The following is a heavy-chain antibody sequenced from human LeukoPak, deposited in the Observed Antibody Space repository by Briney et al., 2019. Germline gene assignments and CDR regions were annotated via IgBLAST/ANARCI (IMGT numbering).Heavy chain of an antibody. CDR3: ARGYIYGFES. D-gene: IGHD5-18*01. CDR1: GFTISNYW. V-gene: IGHV3-74*01. CDR2: INSDGSST. Sequence: GGSLRLSCAASGFTISNYWMHWVRQAPGKGLVWVSRINSDGSSTTYADSVKGRSTLSRDNAKNTLYLQMNSLRAEDTAVYYCARGYIYGFESWGQGTLVTVSS. J-gene: IGHJ4*02.